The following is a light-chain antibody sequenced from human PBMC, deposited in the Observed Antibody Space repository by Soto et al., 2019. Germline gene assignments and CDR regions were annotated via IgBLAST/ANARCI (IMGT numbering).Light chain of an antibody. V-gene: IGLV4-69*01. J-gene: IGLJ2*01. CDR3: QTGDPVVV. CDR2: LNRDGSH. CDR1: SGHSDYG. Sequence: QPVLTQSPSASASLGASVKLTCTLSSGHSDYGIAWHQQQPDKGPRYLMKLNRDGSHNKGDGLPARFSGSSSGAERYLTISTLHSHDDADYYCQTGDPVVVFGGGTKVTVL.